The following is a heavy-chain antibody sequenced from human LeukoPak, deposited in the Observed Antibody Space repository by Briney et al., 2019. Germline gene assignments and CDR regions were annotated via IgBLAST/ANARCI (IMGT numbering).Heavy chain of an antibody. J-gene: IGHJ4*02. CDR1: GGSFSGYY. V-gene: IGHV4-34*01. Sequence: SETLSLTCAVYGGSFSGYYWSWIRQPPGKGLEWIGEINHSGSTNYNPSLKSRVTISVDTSKNQFSLKLSSVTAADTAVYYCARGDCSSTSCYNFDYWGQGTLVTVS. CDR2: INHSGST. D-gene: IGHD2-2*02. CDR3: ARGDCSSTSCYNFDY.